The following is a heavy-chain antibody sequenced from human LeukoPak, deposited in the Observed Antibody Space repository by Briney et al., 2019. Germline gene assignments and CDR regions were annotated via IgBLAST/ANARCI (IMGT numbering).Heavy chain of an antibody. Sequence: GGSLRLSCAASGFTFSSYGMHWVRQAPGKGLEWVAFIRSDGSDKYYADSMKGRFTISRDNSKNTLYLQMNSLRPEDTAVYYCAKDLLVYCRTTSCSIDYWGQGTLVTVSS. D-gene: IGHD2-2*01. CDR2: IRSDGSDK. CDR3: AKDLLVYCRTTSCSIDY. J-gene: IGHJ4*02. CDR1: GFTFSSYG. V-gene: IGHV3-30*02.